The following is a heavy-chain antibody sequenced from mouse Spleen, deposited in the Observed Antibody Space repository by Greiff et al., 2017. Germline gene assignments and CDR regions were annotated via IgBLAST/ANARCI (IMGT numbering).Heavy chain of an antibody. CDR1: GFTFSDYY. Sequence: GQLVESGGGLVKPGGSLKLSCAASGFTFSDYYMYWVRQTPEKRLEWVATISDGGSYTYYPDSVKGRFTISRDNAKNNLYLQMSSLKSEDTAMYYCARGDRYGFDYWGQGTTLTVSS. D-gene: IGHD2-14*01. J-gene: IGHJ2*01. V-gene: IGHV5-4*02. CDR2: ISDGGSYT. CDR3: ARGDRYGFDY.